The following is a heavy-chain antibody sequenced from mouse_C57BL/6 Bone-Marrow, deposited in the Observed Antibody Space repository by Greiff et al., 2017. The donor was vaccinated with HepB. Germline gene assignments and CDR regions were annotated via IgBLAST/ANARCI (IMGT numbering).Heavy chain of an antibody. D-gene: IGHD1-1*01. CDR2: IHPNSGST. J-gene: IGHJ1*03. CDR1: GYTFTSYW. V-gene: IGHV1-64*01. CDR3: ARSLQYYGSSWGYFDV. Sequence: VQLQQPGAELVKPGASVKLSCKASGYTFTSYWMHWVKQRPGQGLEWIGMIHPNSGSTNYNEKFKSKATLTVDKSSSTAYMQLSSLTSEDSAVYYCARSLQYYGSSWGYFDVWGTGTTVTVSS.